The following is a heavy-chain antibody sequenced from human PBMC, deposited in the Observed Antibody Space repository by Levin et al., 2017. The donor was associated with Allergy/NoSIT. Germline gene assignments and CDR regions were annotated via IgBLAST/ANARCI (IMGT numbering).Heavy chain of an antibody. CDR2: ISSSGSTI. Sequence: GESLKISCAASGFTFSDYYMSWIRQAPGKGLEWVSYISSSGSTIYYADSVKGRFTISRDNAKNSLYLQMNSLRAEDTAVYYCARDDSYCSSTSCYFSAPHDGMDVWGQGTTVTVSS. J-gene: IGHJ6*02. D-gene: IGHD2-2*01. CDR3: ARDDSYCSSTSCYFSAPHDGMDV. V-gene: IGHV3-11*01. CDR1: GFTFSDYY.